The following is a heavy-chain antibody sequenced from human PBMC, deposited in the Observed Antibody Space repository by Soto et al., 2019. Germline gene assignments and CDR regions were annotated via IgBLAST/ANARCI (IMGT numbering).Heavy chain of an antibody. J-gene: IGHJ4*02. CDR3: ARVGYCSGGSCYSGPVVDY. CDR1: GGSISSGGYY. CDR2: IYYSGST. V-gene: IGHV4-31*03. D-gene: IGHD2-15*01. Sequence: QVQLQESGPGLVKPSQTLSLTCTVSGGSISSGGYYWSWIRQHPGKGLEWIGYIYYSGSTYYNPSLKSRVTISVDTSKNQFSRKLSSVTAADTAVYYCARVGYCSGGSCYSGPVVDYWGQGTLVTVSS.